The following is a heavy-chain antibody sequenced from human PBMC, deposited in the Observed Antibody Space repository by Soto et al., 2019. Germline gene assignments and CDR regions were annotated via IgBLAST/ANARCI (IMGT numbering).Heavy chain of an antibody. D-gene: IGHD6-25*01. Sequence: QVQLVQSGAEVKKPGSSVKVSCKASGGTFSSYAISWVRQAPGQGLEWMGGIIPIFGTANYAQKFQGRVTITADESTSTDYMELSRLRSEETAVYYCARDRGIAADGVVFDYWGQGTLVTVSS. CDR2: IIPIFGTA. V-gene: IGHV1-69*12. CDR1: GGTFSSYA. J-gene: IGHJ4*02. CDR3: ARDRGIAADGVVFDY.